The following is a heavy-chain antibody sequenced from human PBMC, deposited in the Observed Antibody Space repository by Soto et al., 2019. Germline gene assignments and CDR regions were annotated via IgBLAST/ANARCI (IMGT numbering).Heavy chain of an antibody. V-gene: IGHV3-53*04. CDR3: ARDVGYSSGWSGGWFDP. CDR1: GFTVSSNY. CDR2: IYSGGST. D-gene: IGHD6-19*01. Sequence: EVQLVESGGGLVQPGGSLRLSCAASGFTVSSNYMSWVRQAPGKGLEWVSVIYSGGSTYYADSVKGRFTISRHNSKNTLYLQMNSLRAEDTDVYYCARDVGYSSGWSGGWFDPWGQGTLVTVSS. J-gene: IGHJ5*02.